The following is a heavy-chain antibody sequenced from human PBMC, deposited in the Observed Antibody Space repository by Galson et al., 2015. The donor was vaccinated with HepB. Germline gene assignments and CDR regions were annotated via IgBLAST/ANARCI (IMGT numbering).Heavy chain of an antibody. D-gene: IGHD3-10*01. V-gene: IGHV1-69*06. CDR2: ITPLFGTA. CDR3: ARGYDSGSYYYHY. Sequence: SVKVSCKASGGTFSTYAIDWVRQAPGQGLQWIGGITPLFGTANYAQVFQGRVTITADKSTSTAYMELSGLRPEDTAVYYCARGYDSGSYYYHYWGQGSLVTVSS. CDR1: GGTFSTYA. J-gene: IGHJ4*02.